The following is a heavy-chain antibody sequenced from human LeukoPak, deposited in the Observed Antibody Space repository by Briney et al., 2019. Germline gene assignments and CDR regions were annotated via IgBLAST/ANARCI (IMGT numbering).Heavy chain of an antibody. Sequence: ASETLSLTCNVSGCSIRGYYWSWIRQPPGKGLEWIGYIYSSGSTNYNPSLKSRVTMSVDTSKNQFFLKVSSVTAADTAVYYCARVFDSGSQAYFYYMDVWGKGTTVTISS. D-gene: IGHD3-10*01. CDR3: ARVFDSGSQAYFYYMDV. CDR2: IYSSGST. V-gene: IGHV4-59*01. CDR1: GCSIRGYY. J-gene: IGHJ6*03.